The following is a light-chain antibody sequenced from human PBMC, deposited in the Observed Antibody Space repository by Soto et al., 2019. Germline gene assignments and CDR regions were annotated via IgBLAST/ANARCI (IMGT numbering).Light chain of an antibody. Sequence: DIQMTKSPSTLSASVGDRVTITCRASQSISSWLAWYQQKTGKAPKLLIYKASSLESGVPSRFSGSGSGTEFTLTISSLQPDDFATYCCQQYNSYPMYTFGQGNKLEIK. V-gene: IGKV1-5*03. CDR2: KAS. CDR1: QSISSW. CDR3: QQYNSYPMYT. J-gene: IGKJ2*01.